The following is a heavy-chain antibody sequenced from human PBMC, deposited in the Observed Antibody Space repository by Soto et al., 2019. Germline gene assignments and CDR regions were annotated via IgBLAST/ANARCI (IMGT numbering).Heavy chain of an antibody. J-gene: IGHJ6*03. CDR2: IGTAGDT. V-gene: IGHV3-13*01. D-gene: IGHD2-2*01. CDR3: ARGFDNCSSTSCPTFYYYYYYMDV. Sequence: GGSLRLSCAASGFTFSSYDMHWVRQATGKGLEWVSAIGTAGDTYYPGSVKGRFTISRENAKNSLYLQMNSLRAGDTAVYYCARGFDNCSSTSCPTFYYYYYYMDVWGKGTTVTVSS. CDR1: GFTFSSYD.